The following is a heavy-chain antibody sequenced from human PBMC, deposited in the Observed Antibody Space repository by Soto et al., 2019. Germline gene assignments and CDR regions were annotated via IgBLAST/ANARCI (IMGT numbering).Heavy chain of an antibody. CDR1: GFTFSDYY. CDR2: ISSSGSTI. V-gene: IGHV3-11*01. J-gene: IGHJ6*02. Sequence: PGGSLRLSCAASGFTFSDYYMSWIRQAPGKGLEWVSYISSSGSTIYYADSVKGRFTISRDNAKNSLYLQMNSLRAEDTAVYYCARVNSSSSGDYYYGMDVWGQGTTVTVSS. D-gene: IGHD6-6*01. CDR3: ARVNSSSSGDYYYGMDV.